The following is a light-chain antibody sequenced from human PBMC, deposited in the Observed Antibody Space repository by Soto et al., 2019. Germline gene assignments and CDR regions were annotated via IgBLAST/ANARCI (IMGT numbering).Light chain of an antibody. CDR2: AVS. CDR1: SSDVGGYNY. V-gene: IGLV2-14*03. Sequence: HSVLTQPASVSGSPGQSITLSCTSTSSDVGGYNYVSWYQHHPGKAPKLLLYAVSNRPSGVSNRFSGSKSDNTVSLTTSGLQPEDEADYYCSSYTTSNTRQIVFGTGTKVTVL. J-gene: IGLJ1*01. CDR3: SSYTTSNTRQIV.